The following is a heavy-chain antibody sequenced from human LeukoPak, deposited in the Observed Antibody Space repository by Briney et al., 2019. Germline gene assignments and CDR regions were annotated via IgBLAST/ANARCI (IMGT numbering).Heavy chain of an antibody. D-gene: IGHD3-16*01. J-gene: IGHJ6*02. CDR1: GFSFSTYW. CDR3: ARGGGLDV. V-gene: IGHV3-7*03. CDR2: INQDGSEK. Sequence: PGGSLRLSCAPSGFSFSTYWMSWVRQAPGKGLQWVANINQDGSEKHYVDSVKGRFTISRDNAENSLYLQMNSLRAEDTAVYYCARGGGLDVWGQGATVTVSS.